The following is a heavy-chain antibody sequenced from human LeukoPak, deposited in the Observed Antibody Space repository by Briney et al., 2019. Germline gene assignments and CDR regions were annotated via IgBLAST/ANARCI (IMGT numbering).Heavy chain of an antibody. CDR3: ATSSGWYPKYFDY. CDR1: GFTFSSYP. CDR2: ITGSGGDT. J-gene: IGHJ4*02. D-gene: IGHD6-19*01. V-gene: IGHV3-23*01. Sequence: PGGPLRLSCAASGFTFSSYPMSWVRQAPGKGLEWVSGITGSGGDTYYADSVKGRFTISRDNSKNTLYLQMNSLRAEDTALYYCATSSGWYPKYFDYWGQGTLVTVSS.